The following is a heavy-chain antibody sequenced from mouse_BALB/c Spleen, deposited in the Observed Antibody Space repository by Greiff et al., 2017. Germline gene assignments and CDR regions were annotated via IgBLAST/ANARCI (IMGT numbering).Heavy chain of an antibody. V-gene: IGHV5-6*01. J-gene: IGHJ4*01. CDR3: ARDYYGSSYGYAMDY. CDR2: ISSGGSYT. D-gene: IGHD1-1*01. Sequence: VESGGDLVKPGGSLKLSCAASGFTFSSYGMSWVRQTPDKRLEWVATISSGGSYTYYPDSVKGRFTISRDNAKNTLYLQMSSLKSEDTAMYYCARDYYGSSYGYAMDYWGQGTSVTVSS. CDR1: GFTFSSYG.